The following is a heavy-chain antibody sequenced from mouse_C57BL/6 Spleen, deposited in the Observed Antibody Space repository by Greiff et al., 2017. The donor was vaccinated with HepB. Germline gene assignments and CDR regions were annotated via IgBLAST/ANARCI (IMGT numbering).Heavy chain of an antibody. CDR1: GYTFTDYY. V-gene: IGHV1-19*01. Sequence: EVQLQQSGPVLVKPGASVKMSCKASGYTFTDYYMNWVKQSHGKSLEWIGVINPYNGGTSYNQKFKGKATLTVDKSSSTAYMELNSLTSEDSAVYYCARTDDRCYYGSSYDWYFDVWGTGTTVTVSS. CDR3: ARTDDRCYYGSSYDWYFDV. D-gene: IGHD1-1*01. CDR2: INPYNGGT. J-gene: IGHJ1*03.